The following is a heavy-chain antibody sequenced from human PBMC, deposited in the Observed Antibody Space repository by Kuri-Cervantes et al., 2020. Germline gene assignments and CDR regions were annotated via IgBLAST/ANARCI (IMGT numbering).Heavy chain of an antibody. CDR2: IKQDGSEK. D-gene: IGHD6-13*01. V-gene: IGHV3-7*01. CDR1: GFTFSGYW. Sequence: GGSLRLSCAASGFTFSGYWMSWVRQAPGKGLEWVANIKQDGSEKYYVDSVKGRFTISRDNAKNTLYLQMNSLRAEDTAVYYCARTSAAADYYYYYYGMDVWGQGTTVTVSS. CDR3: ARTSAAADYYYYYYGMDV. J-gene: IGHJ6*02.